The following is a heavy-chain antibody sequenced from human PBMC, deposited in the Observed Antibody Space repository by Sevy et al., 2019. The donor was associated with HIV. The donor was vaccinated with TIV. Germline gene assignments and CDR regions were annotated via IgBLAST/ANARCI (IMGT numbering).Heavy chain of an antibody. Sequence: GGSLRLSCAASGFPFSSHAMSWVRQAPGKGLEWISVLNGGGGSTYYAASVKGRFTISRDNSKNTLFLQMNSLRADDTAVYYCAKDRDWDLLGYLDYWGQGTLVTVS. D-gene: IGHD1-26*01. CDR3: AKDRDWDLLGYLDY. CDR1: GFPFSSHA. V-gene: IGHV3-23*01. CDR2: LNGGGGST. J-gene: IGHJ4*02.